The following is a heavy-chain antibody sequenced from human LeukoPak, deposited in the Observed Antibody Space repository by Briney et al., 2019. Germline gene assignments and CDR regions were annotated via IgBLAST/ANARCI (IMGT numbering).Heavy chain of an antibody. CDR2: ISYDGSNK. J-gene: IGHJ6*02. CDR1: GFTFSSYG. CDR3: ARDGSSSSWYYSSSYYYYYGMDV. D-gene: IGHD6-13*01. V-gene: IGHV3-30*03. Sequence: TGGSLRLSCAASGFTFSSYGMHWVRQAPGKGLEWVAVISYDGSNKYYADSVKGRFTISRDNSKNTLYLQMNSLRAEDTAVYYCARDGSSSSWYYSSSYYYYYGMDVWGQGTTVTVSS.